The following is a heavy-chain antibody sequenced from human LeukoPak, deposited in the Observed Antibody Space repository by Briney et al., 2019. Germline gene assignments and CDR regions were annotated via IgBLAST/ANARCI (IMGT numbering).Heavy chain of an antibody. V-gene: IGHV3-7*01. D-gene: IGHD5-18*01. CDR3: ASRVTGY. Sequence: GGSLRLSCVASGFTFSSYAMSWVRQAPGKGLEWVANIKQDGSEKYYVDSVKGRFTISRDNAKNSLYLQMNSLRAEDTAVYYCASRVTGYWGQGTLVTVSS. J-gene: IGHJ4*02. CDR1: GFTFSSYA. CDR2: IKQDGSEK.